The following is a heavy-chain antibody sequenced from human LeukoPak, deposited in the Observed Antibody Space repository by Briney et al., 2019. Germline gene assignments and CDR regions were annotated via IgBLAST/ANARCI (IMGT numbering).Heavy chain of an antibody. CDR1: GGSISSGGYY. CDR2: TYYSGST. D-gene: IGHD4-11*01. V-gene: IGHV4-31*03. Sequence: PSQTLSLTCTVSGGSISSGGYYWSWIRQHPGEGLEWIGYTYYSGSTYYNPSLKSRVTISVDTSKNQFSLKLSSETAADTAVYYCARSRRTTLDYWGQGTLVTVSS. CDR3: ARSRRTTLDY. J-gene: IGHJ4*02.